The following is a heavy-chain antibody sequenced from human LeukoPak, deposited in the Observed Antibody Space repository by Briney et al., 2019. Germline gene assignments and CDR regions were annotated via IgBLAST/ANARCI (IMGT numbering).Heavy chain of an antibody. Sequence: GGSLRLSCAASGFTFSSYGMHWVRQAPGKGLEWVAVISYDGSNKYYADSVKGRFTISRDNSKNTLYLQMNSLRAEDTAVYHCAKDSVLPVAGLDYWGQGTLVTVSS. CDR2: ISYDGSNK. CDR3: AKDSVLPVAGLDY. D-gene: IGHD6-19*01. J-gene: IGHJ4*02. CDR1: GFTFSSYG. V-gene: IGHV3-30*18.